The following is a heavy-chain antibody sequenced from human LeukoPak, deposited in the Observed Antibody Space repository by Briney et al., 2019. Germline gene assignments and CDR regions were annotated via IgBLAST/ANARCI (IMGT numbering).Heavy chain of an antibody. CDR3: ARQGGSSSPYYYYYMDV. CDR1: GYSISSGYY. Sequence: SETLSLTCAVSGYSISSGYYWGWFRQPPGKGLEWIGCIFQSGNTYYNPSLKSRVSISVDTSNNHFSLKLTSVTATDSAVYYCARQGGSSSPYYYYYMDVWGKGTTVTVSS. J-gene: IGHJ6*03. D-gene: IGHD6-13*01. V-gene: IGHV4-38-2*01. CDR2: IFQSGNT.